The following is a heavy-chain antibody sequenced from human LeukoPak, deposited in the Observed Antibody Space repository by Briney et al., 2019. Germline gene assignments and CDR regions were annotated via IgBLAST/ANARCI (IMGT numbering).Heavy chain of an antibody. Sequence: GGSLRLSCAASGFTFSSYGMHWGRQAPGKGLGCVAVISYDGSNKYYADSVKGRFTISRDDSKNTLYLQMNSPRPEDTAVYYCAKSLGATRGYFEHWGQGTLVTVSS. D-gene: IGHD1-26*01. CDR3: AKSLGATRGYFEH. J-gene: IGHJ4*02. CDR2: ISYDGSNK. V-gene: IGHV3-30*18. CDR1: GFTFSSYG.